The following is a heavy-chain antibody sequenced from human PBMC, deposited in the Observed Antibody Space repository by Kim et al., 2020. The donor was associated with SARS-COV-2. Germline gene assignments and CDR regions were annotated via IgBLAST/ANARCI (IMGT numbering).Heavy chain of an antibody. Sequence: SETLSHTCTVSGASIDNVNYYWIWIRQPPGKGLEWIGSIYYSGTTYYNPSLKSRVTISVDTSKNQFSLKLSSVTVADTAVYYCARRPPTGNWFDAWGQGTLVTVSS. CDR3: ARRPPTGNWFDA. CDR2: IYYSGTT. J-gene: IGHJ5*02. D-gene: IGHD2-8*02. V-gene: IGHV4-39*01. CDR1: GASIDNVNYY.